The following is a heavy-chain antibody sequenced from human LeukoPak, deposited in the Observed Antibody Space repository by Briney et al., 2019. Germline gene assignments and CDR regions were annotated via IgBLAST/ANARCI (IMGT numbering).Heavy chain of an antibody. J-gene: IGHJ3*02. V-gene: IGHV4-34*01. CDR2: INHSGST. D-gene: IGHD3-10*01. Sequence: SETLSLTCAVYGGSFSGYYWSWIRQPPGKGLEWIGEINHSGSTNYNPSLKSRVTISVDTSKNQFSLKLSSVTAADTAVYYCARAFDYGSGLDAFDIWGQGTMVTVSS. CDR3: ARAFDYGSGLDAFDI. CDR1: GGSFSGYY.